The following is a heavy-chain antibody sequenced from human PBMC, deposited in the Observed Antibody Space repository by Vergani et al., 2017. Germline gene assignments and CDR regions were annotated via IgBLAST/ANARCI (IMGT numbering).Heavy chain of an antibody. CDR3: ARHPYGSSWYFDL. J-gene: IGHJ2*01. D-gene: IGHD3-10*01. CDR2: IYPGDSDT. CDR1: GYSFTSYW. Sequence: EVQLVQSGAEVKKPGASLKISCKGSGYSFTSYWIGWVRQMPGKGLEWMGIIYPGDSDTRYSPSVQGQVTISADKSISTAYLQWRSLKASDTAIYYCARHPYGSSWYFDLWGRGTLGTVSS. V-gene: IGHV5-51*01.